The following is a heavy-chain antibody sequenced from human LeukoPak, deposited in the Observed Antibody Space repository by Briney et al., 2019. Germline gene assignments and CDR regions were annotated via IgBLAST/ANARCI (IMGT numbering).Heavy chain of an antibody. Sequence: GGSLRLSCAASGFTFSTYGMHWVRQAPGKGLEWMALISYDGSKKYYPDSVKGRFTISRDNSKNTLYLQMNSLRAEDTAVYYCAKLEYRSSIYAFDVWGQGTMVTVSS. D-gene: IGHD6-6*01. CDR2: ISYDGSKK. CDR3: AKLEYRSSIYAFDV. V-gene: IGHV3-30*18. CDR1: GFTFSTYG. J-gene: IGHJ3*01.